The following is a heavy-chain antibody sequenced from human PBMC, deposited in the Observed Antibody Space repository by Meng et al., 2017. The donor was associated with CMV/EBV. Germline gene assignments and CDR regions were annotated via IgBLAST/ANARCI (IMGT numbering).Heavy chain of an antibody. CDR3: ARGLVVIKQYYYYYGMDV. J-gene: IGHJ6*02. D-gene: IGHD3-22*01. CDR1: SFSGYY. Sequence: SFSGYYWSCIRQPPGKGPEWIGEINHSGSTNYNQSLKSRVTISVDTSKNQFSLKLRSVTAADTAVYYCARGLVVIKQYYYYYGMDVWGQGTTVTVSS. CDR2: INHSGST. V-gene: IGHV4-34*01.